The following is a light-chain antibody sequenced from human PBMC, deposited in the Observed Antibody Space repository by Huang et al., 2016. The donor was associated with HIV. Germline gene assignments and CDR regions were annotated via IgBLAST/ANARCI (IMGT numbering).Light chain of an antibody. CDR3: IQTLQKFT. CDR1: QSLYSNGFNS. J-gene: IGKJ3*01. V-gene: IGKV2-28*01. CDR2: LGS. Sequence: IVMTQSPLSLPVTPGEPASISCKSSQSLYSNGFNSLDWYLQKPGQSPQLLIYLGSNRASGIPVRFSGSGSGRDFKLKSSRVEVEDVGVYYCIQTLQKFTVGPGTTVGIK.